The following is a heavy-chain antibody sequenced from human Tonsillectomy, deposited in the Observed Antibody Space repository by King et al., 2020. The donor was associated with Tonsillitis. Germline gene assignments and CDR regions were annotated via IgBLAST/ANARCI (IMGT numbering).Heavy chain of an antibody. CDR1: GGSISSGGYY. J-gene: IGHJ2*01. D-gene: IGHD6-19*01. CDR2: IYYSGST. V-gene: IGHV4-31*03. CDR3: ARGRGKMSSGWLRPPSRRDWYFDL. Sequence: QLQESGPGLVKPSQTLSLTCTVSGGSISSGGYYLSWIRQHPGKGLEWIGYIYYSGSTYYNPSLKSRVSISIDTSKNQFSLKLSSVTAADTAVYYCARGRGKMSSGWLRPPSRRDWYFDLWGRGTLVTVSS.